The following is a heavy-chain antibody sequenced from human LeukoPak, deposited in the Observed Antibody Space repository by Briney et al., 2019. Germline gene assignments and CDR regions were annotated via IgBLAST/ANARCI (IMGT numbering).Heavy chain of an antibody. D-gene: IGHD6-19*01. CDR2: IYYSGST. V-gene: IGHV4-39*07. CDR3: ASGEQWLVHL. J-gene: IGHJ5*02. Sequence: PSQTLSLTCTVSGGSISSSSYYWGWIRQPPGKGLEWIGSIYYSGSTYYNPSLKSRVTISVDTSKNQFSLKLSSVTAADTAVYYCASGEQWLVHLWGQGTPVTVSS. CDR1: GGSISSSSYY.